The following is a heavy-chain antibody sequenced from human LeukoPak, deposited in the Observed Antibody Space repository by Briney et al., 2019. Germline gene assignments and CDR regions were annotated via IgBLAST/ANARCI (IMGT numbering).Heavy chain of an antibody. V-gene: IGHV3-7*01. CDR1: GFRFGSDW. CDR3: ARYYDPTVGDAFDI. CDR2: INPDGSEK. D-gene: IGHD3-22*01. J-gene: IGHJ3*02. Sequence: PRESLRLSCAASGFRFGSDWMTWVRQAPGQGLEWVANINPDGSEKYYVDSVKGRFTISRDNGKNSLYLQLNSLRDEDTAVYYCARYYDPTVGDAFDIWGQGTMVTVSS.